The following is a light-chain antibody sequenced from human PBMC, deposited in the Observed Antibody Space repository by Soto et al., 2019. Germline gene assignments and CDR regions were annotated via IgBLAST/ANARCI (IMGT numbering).Light chain of an antibody. V-gene: IGLV1-40*01. CDR3: QSYDSSLSACV. Sequence: QSVLTQPPSVSGAPGQRVTISCTGSGSNIGALYDVNWYQQLPGAAPKLLIYGDNNRPSGVPDRFSGSKSGTSASLVITGLQPEDEAEYYCQSYDSSLSACVFGGGTKLTVL. CDR2: GDN. CDR1: GSNIGALYD. J-gene: IGLJ2*01.